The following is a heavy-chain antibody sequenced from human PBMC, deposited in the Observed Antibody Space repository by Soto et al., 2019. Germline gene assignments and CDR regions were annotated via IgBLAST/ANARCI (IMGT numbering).Heavy chain of an antibody. V-gene: IGHV1-3*01. D-gene: IGHD2-15*01. J-gene: IGHJ5*02. CDR2: INPDNGNT. CDR1: GYTFTRYT. Sequence: ASVKVSCKASGYTFTRYTMNWVRQAPGQRLEWMGWINPDNGNTKSSQKFQDRVIITRDTSASTAYMDLSSLRAEDTAVSYSPRGIATGQLDPGGQGTPVTVSS. CDR3: PRGIATGQLDP.